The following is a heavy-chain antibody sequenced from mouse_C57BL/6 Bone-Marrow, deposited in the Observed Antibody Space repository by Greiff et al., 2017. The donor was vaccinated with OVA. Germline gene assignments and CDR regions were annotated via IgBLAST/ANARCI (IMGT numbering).Heavy chain of an antibody. V-gene: IGHV1-76*01. CDR2: IYPGSGNT. J-gene: IGHJ3*01. D-gene: IGHD1-1*01. Sequence: VQGVESGAELVRPGASVKLSCKASGYTFTDYYINWVKQRPGQGLEWIARIYPGSGNTYYNEKFKGKATLTAEKSSSTAYMQLSSLTSEDSAVYFCAIPCYYGISSWFAYWGQGTLVTGSA. CDR1: GYTFTDYY. CDR3: AIPCYYGISSWFAY.